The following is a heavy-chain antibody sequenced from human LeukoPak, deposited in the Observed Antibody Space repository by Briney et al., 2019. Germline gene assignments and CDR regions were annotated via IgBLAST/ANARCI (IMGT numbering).Heavy chain of an antibody. Sequence: SETLSLTCAVYGGSFSGYHWSWIRQPPGKGLEWIGDINRSGSTNYNPSLKSRFTISVDTSKNQFSLKLSSVTAADTAVYYCARAALGYCSSTSCYRKRRYYFDYWGQGTLVTVSS. J-gene: IGHJ4*02. V-gene: IGHV4-34*01. CDR1: GGSFSGYH. CDR2: INRSGST. D-gene: IGHD2-2*02. CDR3: ARAALGYCSSTSCYRKRRYYFDY.